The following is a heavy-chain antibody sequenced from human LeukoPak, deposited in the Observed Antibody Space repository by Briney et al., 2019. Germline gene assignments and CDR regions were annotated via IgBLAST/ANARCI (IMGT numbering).Heavy chain of an antibody. Sequence: SVKVSCKASGGTFCSYAISWVRQAPGQGLEWMGGIIPIFGTANYAQKFQGRVTITADESTSTAYMELSSLRSEDTAVYYCAARIAAAGTGVDYWGQGTLVTVSS. D-gene: IGHD6-13*01. CDR1: GGTFCSYA. J-gene: IGHJ4*02. CDR3: AARIAAAGTGVDY. CDR2: IIPIFGTA. V-gene: IGHV1-69*01.